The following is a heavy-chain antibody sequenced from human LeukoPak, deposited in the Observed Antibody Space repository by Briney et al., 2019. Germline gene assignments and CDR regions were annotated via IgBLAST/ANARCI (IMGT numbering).Heavy chain of an antibody. CDR2: INAGNGNT. Sequence: ASVKVSCKASGYTFTSYAMHWVRQAPGQRLEWMGWINAGNGNTKYSQEFQGRVTITRDTSASTAYMELSSLRSEDMAVYYCARTGSSGWYPDYWGQGTLVTVSS. CDR1: GYTFTSYA. J-gene: IGHJ4*02. V-gene: IGHV1-3*03. CDR3: ARTGSSGWYPDY. D-gene: IGHD6-19*01.